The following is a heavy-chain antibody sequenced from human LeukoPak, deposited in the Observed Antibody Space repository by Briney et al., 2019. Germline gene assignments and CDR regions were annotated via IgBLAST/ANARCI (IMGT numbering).Heavy chain of an antibody. J-gene: IGHJ4*02. D-gene: IGHD2-2*02. CDR2: ISGSGDST. CDR1: GFTFSSYG. V-gene: IGHV3-23*01. Sequence: PGXXLRLSCAASGFTFSSYGMHWVRQAPGKGLEWVSAISGSGDSTYYADSVKGRFTISRDNDKNTLYLQMNSLRAEDTAVYYCAILLWAPIYWGQGTLVTVSS. CDR3: AILLWAPIY.